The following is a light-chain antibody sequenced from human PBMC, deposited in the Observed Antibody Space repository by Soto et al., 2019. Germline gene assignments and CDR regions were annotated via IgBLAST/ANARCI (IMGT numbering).Light chain of an antibody. CDR1: QTISSNH. CDR2: GTS. CDR3: QQYVSWT. J-gene: IGKJ1*01. V-gene: IGKV3-20*01. Sequence: EIVLTQSPGTLSVSPGERATLSCRASQTISSNHLAWYQQKPGQAPSLLIYGTSSRATGIPDRFSGSGSCTVFTLTITPLEPEDSAIYYCQQYVSWTFGQGTKVEIK.